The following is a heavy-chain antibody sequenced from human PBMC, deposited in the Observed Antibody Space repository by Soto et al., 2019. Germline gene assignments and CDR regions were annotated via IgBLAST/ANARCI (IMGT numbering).Heavy chain of an antibody. Sequence: SVKVSCKASGGTFSSYAISWVRQAPGQGLEWMGGIIPIFGTANYAQKFQGRVTITADESTSTAYMELSSLRSEDTAVYYCATYYYDSSGYYLLDPFDYWGQGTLVTVSS. J-gene: IGHJ4*02. CDR2: IIPIFGTA. CDR1: GGTFSSYA. D-gene: IGHD3-22*01. CDR3: ATYYYDSSGYYLLDPFDY. V-gene: IGHV1-69*13.